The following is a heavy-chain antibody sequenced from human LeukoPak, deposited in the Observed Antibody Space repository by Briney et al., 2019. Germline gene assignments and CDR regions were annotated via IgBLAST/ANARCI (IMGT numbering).Heavy chain of an antibody. CDR2: IKQDGSEK. J-gene: IGHJ4*02. Sequence: PGGSLRLSCAASGFTFSSYWMSWVRQAPGKGLEWVANIKQDGSEKYYVDSVKGRFTISRDNAKNSLYLQMNSLRAEDTAVYYCARGGYSGYDLSSDYWGQGTLVTVSS. CDR1: GFTFSSYW. V-gene: IGHV3-7*01. D-gene: IGHD5-12*01. CDR3: ARGGYSGYDLSSDY.